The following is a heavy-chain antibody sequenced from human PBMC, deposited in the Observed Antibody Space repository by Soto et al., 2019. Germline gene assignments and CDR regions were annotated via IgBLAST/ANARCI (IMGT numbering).Heavy chain of an antibody. J-gene: IGHJ6*03. V-gene: IGHV1-8*01. CDR2: MNPNSGNT. D-gene: IGHD3-10*01. CDR1: GYTFTSYD. CDR3: AVDMVRGVKVDYYYYYMDV. Sequence: GVSVKVSCKASGYTFTSYDISWVRQATGQGLEWMGWMNPNSGNTGYAQKFQGRVTMTRNTSISTAYMELSSLRSEDTAVYYCAVDMVRGVKVDYYYYYMDVWGKGTTVTVSS.